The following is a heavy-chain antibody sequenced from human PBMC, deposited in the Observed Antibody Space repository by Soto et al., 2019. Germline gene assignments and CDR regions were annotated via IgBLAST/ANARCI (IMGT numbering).Heavy chain of an antibody. CDR1: GFTFSSYA. J-gene: IGHJ6*02. Sequence: PAGAMRLSCAASGFTFSSYAMTWVRQAPGKGLEWVSGISSSGAGTNYAGSVKGRFTISRDNSKNTVYLQMNSLRAEDTAVYYCAKGMLFVGVPLVVMAFCGQGSTVT. CDR3: AKGMLFVGVPLVVMAF. CDR2: ISSSGAGT. D-gene: IGHD1-26*01. V-gene: IGHV3-23*01.